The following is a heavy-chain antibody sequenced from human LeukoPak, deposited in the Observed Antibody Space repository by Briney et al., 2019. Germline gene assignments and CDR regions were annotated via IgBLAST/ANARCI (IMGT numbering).Heavy chain of an antibody. CDR2: IYPTDSDT. V-gene: IGHV5-51*01. CDR1: GYSFTNYW. J-gene: IGHJ4*02. D-gene: IGHD7-27*01. CDR3: ARHDLTGSYFDF. Sequence: GESLKISCKGSGYSFTNYWIGWVRQMPGKGLEWMGIIYPTDSDTRYRPSFQGQVTMSVDRSTNTAYLQWSILKASDTAMYYCARHDLTGSYFDFWGQGTLVTVSS.